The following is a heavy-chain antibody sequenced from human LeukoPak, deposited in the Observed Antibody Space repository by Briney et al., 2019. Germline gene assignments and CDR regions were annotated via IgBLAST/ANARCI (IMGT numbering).Heavy chain of an antibody. J-gene: IGHJ4*02. CDR3: AKDVGKWESLHFFDY. D-gene: IGHD1-26*01. CDR1: GFTFSGYA. V-gene: IGHV3-23*03. Sequence: GGSLRLSCAASGFTFSGYAMNWVRQAPGKGLEWVSLIFASGSTTKYADSVKGRFTISRDNSKNTLYLQMNSLRGDDTAVYYCAKDVGKWESLHFFDYWGQGTLVTVSS. CDR2: IFASGSTT.